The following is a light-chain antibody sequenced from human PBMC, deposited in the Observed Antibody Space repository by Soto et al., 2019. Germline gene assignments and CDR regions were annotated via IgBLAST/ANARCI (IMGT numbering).Light chain of an antibody. CDR2: AAS. Sequence: DIKLTQSPSFLSASVGDRVTITCRASQGISSYLAWYQQKPGTAPQLLIYAASTLQSGVPSRFSGSGSGTEFTLTISSLQPEDFATYYCQQLHSNPYTFGQGTKVEI. CDR1: QGISSY. J-gene: IGKJ2*01. CDR3: QQLHSNPYT. V-gene: IGKV1-9*01.